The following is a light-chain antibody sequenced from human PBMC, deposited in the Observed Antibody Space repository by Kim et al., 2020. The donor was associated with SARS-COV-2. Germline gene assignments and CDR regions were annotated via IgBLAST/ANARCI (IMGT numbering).Light chain of an antibody. V-gene: IGKV1-39*01. J-gene: IGKJ4*01. CDR3: QQSYSSPFT. CDR1: QSISSY. CDR2: AAS. Sequence: ASVGDRVTISCRASQSISSYLNWYQQKPGKAPKLLIYAASSLQSGIPSRFSGSGSGTDFTLTISSLQPEDFATYYCQQSYSSPFTFGGWTKVDIK.